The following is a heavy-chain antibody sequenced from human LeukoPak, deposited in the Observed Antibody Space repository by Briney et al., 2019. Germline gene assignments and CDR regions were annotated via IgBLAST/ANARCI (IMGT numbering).Heavy chain of an antibody. D-gene: IGHD3-22*01. Sequence: SETLSLTCTVSGGSISSYYWSWIRQPPGKGLEWIGYIYYSGSTNYNPSLKSRVTISVDTSKNQFSLKLSSVTAADTAVYYCARDRSQFSNYYDSTHWYFDLWGRGTLVTVSS. CDR2: IYYSGST. CDR1: GGSISSYY. CDR3: ARDRSQFSNYYDSTHWYFDL. V-gene: IGHV4-59*01. J-gene: IGHJ2*01.